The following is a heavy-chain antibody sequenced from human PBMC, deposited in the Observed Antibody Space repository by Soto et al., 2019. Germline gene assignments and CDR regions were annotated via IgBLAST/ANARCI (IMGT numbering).Heavy chain of an antibody. J-gene: IGHJ4*02. CDR2: IDPSDSYT. V-gene: IGHV5-10-1*01. Sequence: PGESLKISCKGSGYSFTTYWLSWVRQMPGKGLEWMGRIDPSDSYTNYSPSFQGHVTISADKSITTVFLQWSSLRASDTAMYYCARQIYDSDTGPNFQYYFDSWGQGTPVTVSS. D-gene: IGHD3-22*01. CDR3: ARQIYDSDTGPNFQYYFDS. CDR1: GYSFTTYW.